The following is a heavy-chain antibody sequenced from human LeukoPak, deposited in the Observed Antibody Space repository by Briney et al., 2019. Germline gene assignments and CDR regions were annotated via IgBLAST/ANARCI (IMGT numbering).Heavy chain of an antibody. Sequence: GGSLRLSCAASGFIFSSYGMHWVRQAPGKGLEWVAVIWYDGSNKYYVDSVKGRFTISRDNSKNTLYLQMSSLRAEDTAVYYCARAALFDWLSQDPEFYFDYWGQGTLVTVSS. V-gene: IGHV3-33*01. D-gene: IGHD3-9*01. CDR3: ARAALFDWLSQDPEFYFDY. CDR1: GFIFSSYG. J-gene: IGHJ4*02. CDR2: IWYDGSNK.